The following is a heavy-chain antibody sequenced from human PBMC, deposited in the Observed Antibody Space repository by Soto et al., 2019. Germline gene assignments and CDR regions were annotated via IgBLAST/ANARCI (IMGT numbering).Heavy chain of an antibody. CDR2: INHSGST. CDR1: GGSFSGYY. D-gene: IGHD3-10*01. V-gene: IGHV4-34*01. CDR3: ARDSLLWYGELSRRGDHYSYMDV. Sequence: QVQLQQWGAGLLKPSETLSLTCAVYGGSFSGYYWSWISQPPGKGLEWSGEINHSGSTNYNPSLRSRVTTSVDTAKNQFSLKLSSVTAADTAVHHCARDSLLWYGELSRRGDHYSYMDVWGKGTTVTVSS. J-gene: IGHJ6*03.